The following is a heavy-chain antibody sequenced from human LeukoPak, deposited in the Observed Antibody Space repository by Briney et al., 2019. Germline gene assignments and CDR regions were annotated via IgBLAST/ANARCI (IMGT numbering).Heavy chain of an antibody. J-gene: IGHJ4*02. Sequence: ASVKVSCKASGYTFTGYYLHWVRQAPGQGLEWMGWIHPNSGGTNYAQKFQGRVTMTRDTSISTAYMELNRLRSDDTAMYYCATSGYSDYGYFDYWGQGTLVTVSS. D-gene: IGHD5-12*01. CDR1: GYTFTGYY. CDR2: IHPNSGGT. CDR3: ATSGYSDYGYFDY. V-gene: IGHV1-2*02.